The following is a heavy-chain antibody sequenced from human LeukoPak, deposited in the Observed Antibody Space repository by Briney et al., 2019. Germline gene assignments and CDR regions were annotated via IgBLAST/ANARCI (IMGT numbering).Heavy chain of an antibody. CDR2: IYPGDSDT. V-gene: IGHV5-51*01. J-gene: IGHJ5*02. CDR1: GYSFTSYW. CDR3: ARGGQLERLRIWFDP. D-gene: IGHD1-1*01. Sequence: GESLKISCKGSGYSFTSYWIGWVRQMPGKGLEWMGIIYPGDSDTRYSPSFQGQVTISADKSISTAYLQWSSLKASDTAMYYCARGGQLERLRIWFDPWGQGTLVTVSS.